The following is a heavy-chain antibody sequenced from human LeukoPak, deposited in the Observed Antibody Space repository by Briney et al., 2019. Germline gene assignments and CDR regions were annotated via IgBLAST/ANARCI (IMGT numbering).Heavy chain of an antibody. J-gene: IGHJ3*01. CDR2: ISYDGDDGSNI. Sequence: GGSLRLSCAASGFTFRSYAMHWVRQAPGKGLEWVAVISYDGDDGSNIYYADSVKGRFTISRDNSKSTLYLQMNSLRPEDTAVYYCAREGVNSPGDTFDVWGQGTMVTVSS. CDR3: AREGVNSPGDTFDV. D-gene: IGHD3-3*01. V-gene: IGHV3-30-3*01. CDR1: GFTFRSYA.